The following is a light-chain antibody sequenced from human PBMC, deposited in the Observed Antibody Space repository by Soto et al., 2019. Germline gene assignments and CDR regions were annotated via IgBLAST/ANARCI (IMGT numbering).Light chain of an antibody. CDR2: VAS. CDR3: MQARQSPIT. CDR1: QSLLHSDGYNY. V-gene: IGKV2-28*01. Sequence: DIVMTQSPLSLPVTPGEPASISCRSNQSLLHSDGYNYLEWYLQKPGQSPQLLIYVASNRASGVPDRFSGSGSGTDFTLKISRVEAEDVGVYYCMQARQSPITFGQGTRLEIK. J-gene: IGKJ5*01.